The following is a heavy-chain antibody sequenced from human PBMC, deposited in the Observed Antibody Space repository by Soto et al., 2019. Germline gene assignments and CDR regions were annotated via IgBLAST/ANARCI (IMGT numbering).Heavy chain of an antibody. D-gene: IGHD3-3*01. V-gene: IGHV3-13*01. J-gene: IGHJ6*02. CDR3: ARGGQTYYDFWSGYYTDNYYYYGMDV. CDR2: IGTAGDT. Sequence: GGSLRLSCSASGFTFSIYDMHLVRQATGKGLEWVSAIGTAGDTYYPGSVKGRFTISRENAKNSLYLQMNSLRAEDTAVYYCARGGQTYYDFWSGYYTDNYYYYGMDVWGQGTTVTVSS. CDR1: GFTFSIYD.